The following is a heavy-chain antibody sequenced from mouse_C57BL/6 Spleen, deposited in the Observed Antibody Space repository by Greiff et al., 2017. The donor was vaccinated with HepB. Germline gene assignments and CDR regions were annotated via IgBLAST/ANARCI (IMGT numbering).Heavy chain of an antibody. CDR2: IDPSDSYT. D-gene: IGHD3-1*01. CDR1: GYTFTSYW. Sequence: QVQLQQPGAELVMPGASVKLSCKASGYTFTSYWMHWVKQRPGQGLEWIGEIDPSDSYTNYNQKFKGKSTLTVDKSSSSAYMQLSSLTSEDSAVYDCAGSGRNYSLVDYWGQGTTLTVSS. V-gene: IGHV1-69*01. CDR3: AGSGRNYSLVDY. J-gene: IGHJ2*01.